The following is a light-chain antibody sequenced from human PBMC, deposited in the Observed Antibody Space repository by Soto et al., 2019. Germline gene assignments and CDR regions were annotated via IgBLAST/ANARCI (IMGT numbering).Light chain of an antibody. J-gene: IGKJ3*01. Sequence: DIQMTQSPSSLSASIGDRVTITCRASQGISNSLAWYQQKPGKGPSLLIYDASTLQSEVPSRFSGSGSGTDFTLTISSLQPEDVATYYCQKYKSAPYTFGPGTKVDIK. V-gene: IGKV1-27*01. CDR2: DAS. CDR1: QGISNS. CDR3: QKYKSAPYT.